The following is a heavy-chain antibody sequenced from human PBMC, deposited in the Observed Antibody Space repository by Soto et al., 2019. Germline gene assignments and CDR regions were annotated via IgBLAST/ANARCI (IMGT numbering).Heavy chain of an antibody. V-gene: IGHV3-7*04. Sequence: EVQVVESGGGLVQPGGSLRLSCAASGFTFSNFWMSWVRQAPGKGLEWVANIKEDGSETYSVDSVKSRFTISRDNAKNSLSLQMDSLRAEDTAVYYCARGGSHTSDSWGQGTLVIVSS. J-gene: IGHJ4*02. CDR2: IKEDGSET. CDR3: ARGGSHTSDS. CDR1: GFTFSNFW.